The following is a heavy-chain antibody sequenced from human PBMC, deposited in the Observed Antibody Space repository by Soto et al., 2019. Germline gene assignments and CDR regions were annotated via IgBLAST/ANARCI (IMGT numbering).Heavy chain of an antibody. V-gene: IGHV6-1*01. J-gene: IGHJ6*02. D-gene: IGHD1-26*01. CDR3: ARGWEYYYGMDV. Sequence: PSQTLSRTCAISGDSVSSDSAAWNWIRQSPSRGLEWLGRTYYRSKWYNDYAVSVKSRITINPDTSKNQFSLQLNSVTPQATAVYYCARGWEYYYGMDVWGQGTTVTVSS. CDR1: GDSVSSDSAA. CDR2: TYYRSKWYN.